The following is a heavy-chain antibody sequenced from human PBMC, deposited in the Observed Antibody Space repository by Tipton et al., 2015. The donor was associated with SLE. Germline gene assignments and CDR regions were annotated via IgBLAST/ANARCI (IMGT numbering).Heavy chain of an antibody. CDR3: ARSISGVVTPFDY. Sequence: RLSCAASGFTFSSHAMHWVRQAPGKGLEWVAVVSDDGSNKFYADSVKGRFIISRDNSKNTLYLQMHSLRTGDTAVYYCARSISGVVTPFDYWGQGTLVTVSS. V-gene: IGHV3-30*04. D-gene: IGHD3-3*01. CDR2: VSDDGSNK. CDR1: GFTFSSHA. J-gene: IGHJ4*02.